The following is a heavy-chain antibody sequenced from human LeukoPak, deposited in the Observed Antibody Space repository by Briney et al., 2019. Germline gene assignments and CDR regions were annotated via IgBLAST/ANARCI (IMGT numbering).Heavy chain of an antibody. V-gene: IGHV3-53*01. CDR1: GFTVSSNY. CDR2: IYSGGST. CDR3: AREMGYCTNGVCSRDFDY. J-gene: IGHJ4*02. Sequence: GGSLRLSCAASGFTVSSNYMSWVRQAPGKGLEWVSVIYSGGSTYYADSVKGRFTISRDNSKNTLYLQMNSLRAEDTAVYYCAREMGYCTNGVCSRDFDYWGQGTLVTASS. D-gene: IGHD2-8*01.